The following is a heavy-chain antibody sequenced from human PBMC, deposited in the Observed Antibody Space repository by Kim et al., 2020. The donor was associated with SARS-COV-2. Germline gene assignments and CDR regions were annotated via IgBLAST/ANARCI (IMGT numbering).Heavy chain of an antibody. CDR1: GFTFSGSD. J-gene: IGHJ4*02. V-gene: IGHV3-23*01. CDR2: VSGGSGNT. CDR3: AKDGRSYTPGY. Sequence: GGSLRLCCAVSGFTFSGSDMSWVRQAPGRGLEWISGVSGGSGNTHYADSVKGRFTVSRDTSKNTLYLQMNSLRADDTAIYYCAKDGRSYTPGYWGQGTLV. D-gene: IGHD1-26*01.